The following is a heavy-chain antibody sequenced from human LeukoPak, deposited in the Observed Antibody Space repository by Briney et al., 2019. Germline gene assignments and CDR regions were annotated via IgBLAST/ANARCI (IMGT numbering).Heavy chain of an antibody. D-gene: IGHD5-12*01. J-gene: IGHJ4*02. CDR3: ARDKIQWLRYSYFDY. CDR2: TSGSSGSTI. V-gene: IGHV3-48*01. Sequence: GGSLRLSCKASGFTFSRYGMNWVRQAPGRGLEWLSYTSGSSGSTIYYAQSVRGRFTISRDDAKNTLYLQMNSLRADDTAVYFCARDKIQWLRYSYFDYWGQGVRVTVPS. CDR1: GFTFSRYG.